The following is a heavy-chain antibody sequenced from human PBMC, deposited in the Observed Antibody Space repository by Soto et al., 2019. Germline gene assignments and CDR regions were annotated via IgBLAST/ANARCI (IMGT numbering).Heavy chain of an antibody. CDR1: GYIFSSFY. J-gene: IGHJ3*01. CDR2: TSGYSGNS. Sequence: ASVKVSCKASGYIFSSFYINWVRQAPGQGLEWMGWTSGYSGNSKYAQKFQGRVTMTTDTSTNTGYMEMRSLTSDDTAVYYCARDVFGHVDAFDLWGQGTMVTVSS. D-gene: IGHD2-21*01. V-gene: IGHV1-18*01. CDR3: ARDVFGHVDAFDL.